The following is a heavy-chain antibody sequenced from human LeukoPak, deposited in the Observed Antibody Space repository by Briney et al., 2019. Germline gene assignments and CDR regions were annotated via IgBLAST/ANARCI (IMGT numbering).Heavy chain of an antibody. CDR1: GGSISHYY. D-gene: IGHD3-22*01. CDR2: IYYSGST. J-gene: IGHJ1*01. V-gene: IGHV4-59*08. Sequence: SETLSLTCSVSGGSISHYYWSWIRQPPGKGLEWIGYIYYSGSTNYNPSLKSRVTISVDTSKNQFSLKLSSVTAADTAVYYCSGFYYYDSSGYLAFQHWGQGTLVTVSS. CDR3: SGFYYYDSSGYLAFQH.